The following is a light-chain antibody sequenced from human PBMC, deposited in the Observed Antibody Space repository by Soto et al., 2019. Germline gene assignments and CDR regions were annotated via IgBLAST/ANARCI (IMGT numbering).Light chain of an antibody. V-gene: IGKV4-1*01. CDR1: QSVLYSSNNKNY. CDR3: QPYYSTPWT. Sequence: DIVMTQSPDSLAVSLGERATIKCKSSQSVLYSSNNKNYLAWYQQKPGQHPKLLIYWASTRESGVPDRFSGSGSGTAFTLTISILEAEDVAVYYCQPYYSTPWTFGHGNTVEIK. CDR2: WAS. J-gene: IGKJ1*01.